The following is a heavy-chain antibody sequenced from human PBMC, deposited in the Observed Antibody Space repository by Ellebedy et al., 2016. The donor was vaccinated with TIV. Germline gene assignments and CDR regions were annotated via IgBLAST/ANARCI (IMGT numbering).Heavy chain of an antibody. CDR2: ISANNGYT. V-gene: IGHV1-18*01. CDR3: ARGLVRGIKNWYFDL. J-gene: IGHJ2*01. D-gene: IGHD3-10*01. Sequence: ASVKVSCKASGYTFSSYGISWVRQAPGQGLEWMGWISANNGYTNQAQNLQDRVTMTTDTSTSTAYMELRSLRSDDTAVYYCARGLVRGIKNWYFDLWGRGTLVTVSS. CDR1: GYTFSSYG.